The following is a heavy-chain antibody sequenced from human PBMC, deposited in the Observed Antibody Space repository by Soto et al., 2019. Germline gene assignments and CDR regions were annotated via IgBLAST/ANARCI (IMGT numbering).Heavy chain of an antibody. CDR2: IYYSGST. V-gene: IGHV4-30-4*01. D-gene: IGHD2-8*01. Sequence: SETLSLTCTVSGGSISSGDYYWSWIRQPPGKGLEWIGYIYYSGSTYYNPSLKSRVTISVDTSKNQFSLKLSSVTAADTAVYYCARGVRTSDASDIWGQGTMVPLS. CDR1: GGSISSGDYY. J-gene: IGHJ3*02. CDR3: ARGVRTSDASDI.